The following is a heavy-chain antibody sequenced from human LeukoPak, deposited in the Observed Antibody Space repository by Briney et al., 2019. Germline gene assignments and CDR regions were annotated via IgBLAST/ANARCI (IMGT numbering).Heavy chain of an antibody. Sequence: GGSLRLPCTGSGFTFSNYWMHWVRQAPGKGLVWVSGINSDGSSTNYADSVKGRFTISRDNAKNTLYLQMDSLIDEDTAIYYCGLSMVRALRPDYWGQGTLVTVSS. CDR3: GLSMVRALRPDY. D-gene: IGHD3-10*01. V-gene: IGHV3-74*01. CDR2: INSDGSST. J-gene: IGHJ4*02. CDR1: GFTFSNYW.